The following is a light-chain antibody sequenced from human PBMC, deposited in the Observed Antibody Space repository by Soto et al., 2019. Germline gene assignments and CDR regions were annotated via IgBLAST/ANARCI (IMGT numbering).Light chain of an antibody. CDR1: SGDVGGYNY. CDR3: SSYTSSSTLL. CDR2: EVS. J-gene: IGLJ1*01. V-gene: IGLV2-14*01. Sequence: QSALTQPASVSGSPGQSITISCTGTSGDVGGYNYVSWYQQHPGKAPKLMIYEVSNRPSGVSNRFSGSKSGNTASLTISGLQAEDEADYYCSSYTSSSTLLFGTGTKVTVL.